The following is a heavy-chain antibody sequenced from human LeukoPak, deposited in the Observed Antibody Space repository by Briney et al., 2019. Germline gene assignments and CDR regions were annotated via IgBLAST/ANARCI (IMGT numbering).Heavy chain of an antibody. CDR1: GGSISSSSYY. V-gene: IGHV4-39*07. CDR2: IYYSGRT. Sequence: SETLSLTCTVSGGSISSSSYYWGWISQPPGKGLEWIGSIYYSGRTYYNPSLKSRVTISVDTSKNQFSLKLSSVTAADTAVYYCARAAAHIVVVPAARPNYYYYMDVWGKGTTVTVSS. CDR3: ARAAAHIVVVPAARPNYYYYMDV. J-gene: IGHJ6*03. D-gene: IGHD2-2*01.